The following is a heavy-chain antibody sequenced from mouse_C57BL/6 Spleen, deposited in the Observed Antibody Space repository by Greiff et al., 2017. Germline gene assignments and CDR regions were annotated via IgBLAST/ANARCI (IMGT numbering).Heavy chain of an antibody. CDR1: GYTFTSYW. CDR2: IDPSDSYT. J-gene: IGHJ1*03. Sequence: VQLQQPGAELVMPGASVKLSCKASGYTFTSYWMHWVKQRPGQGLEWIGEIDPSDSYTNYNQKFKGKSTLTVDKSSSTAYMQLSSLTSEDSAVYYCARQYSNLGVDFDVWGTGTTVTVSS. CDR3: ARQYSNLGVDFDV. V-gene: IGHV1-69*01. D-gene: IGHD2-5*01.